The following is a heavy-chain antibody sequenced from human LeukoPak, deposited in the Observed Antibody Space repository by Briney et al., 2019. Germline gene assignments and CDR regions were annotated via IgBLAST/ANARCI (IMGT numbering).Heavy chain of an antibody. CDR3: ARTGEIATTLTD. D-gene: IGHD5-24*01. V-gene: IGHV5-51*01. J-gene: IGHJ4*02. CDR2: IFPGDSDT. CDR1: GYSFASYW. Sequence: GEFLKISCKASGYSFASYWIGWVRQVPGKGLEWMGIIFPGDSDTRYSPSFQGQVTISADKSIGTAYLQWSSLKASDTAMYYCARTGEIATTLTDWGQGTLVTVSS.